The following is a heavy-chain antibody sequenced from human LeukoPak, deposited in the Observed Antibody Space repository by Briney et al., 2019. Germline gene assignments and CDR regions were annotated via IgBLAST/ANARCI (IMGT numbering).Heavy chain of an antibody. Sequence: SETLSLTCTVSGGSISSYYWSWIRQPPGKGLEWIGYIYYSGGTNYKSSLKSRVTISVDTSKNQFSLKLSSVTAADTAVYYCARTTEGGYSYGYFYYYYMDVWGKGTTVTISS. CDR1: GGSISSYY. J-gene: IGHJ6*03. D-gene: IGHD5-18*01. CDR3: ARTTEGGYSYGYFYYYYMDV. V-gene: IGHV4-59*01. CDR2: IYYSGGT.